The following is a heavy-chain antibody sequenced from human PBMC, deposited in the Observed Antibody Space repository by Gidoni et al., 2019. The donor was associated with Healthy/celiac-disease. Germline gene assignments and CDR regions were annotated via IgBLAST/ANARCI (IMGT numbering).Heavy chain of an antibody. J-gene: IGHJ4*02. CDR3: ARDQVVGGGYDFPPGDY. CDR2: ISSSSSYI. CDR1: GFTFSSYS. Sequence: EVQLVESGGGLVKPGGSLRLSCAASGFTFSSYSMNWVRQAPGKGLEWVSSISSSSSYIYYADSVKGRFTISRDNAKNSLYLQMNSLRAEDTAVYYCARDQVVGGGYDFPPGDYWGQGTLVTVSS. D-gene: IGHD5-12*01. V-gene: IGHV3-21*01.